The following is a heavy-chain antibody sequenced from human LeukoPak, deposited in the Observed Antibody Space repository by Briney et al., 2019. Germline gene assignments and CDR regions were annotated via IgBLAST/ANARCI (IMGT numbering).Heavy chain of an antibody. CDR1: GYSINNGYY. Sequence: SETLSLTCTVSGYSINNGYYWGWIRQPPGKGLEWIGSIYHSGSTHYKASLKSRVTISVDTSKNPFSLKLSSVTAADTAVYYCARGRRFRALKNYYYYYMDVWGKGTTVTVSS. J-gene: IGHJ6*03. V-gene: IGHV4-38-2*02. CDR3: ARGRRFRALKNYYYYYMDV. CDR2: IYHSGST.